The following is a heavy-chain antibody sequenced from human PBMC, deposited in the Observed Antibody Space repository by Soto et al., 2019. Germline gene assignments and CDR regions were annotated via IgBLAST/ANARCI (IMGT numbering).Heavy chain of an antibody. CDR2: ITVGGAQK. Sequence: EVKLLESGGALVQPGGSLRLSCAASGFNFFDHDMSWVRQAPGKGLEWVSSITVGGAQKDYGKSVKGRFTISRDNSNDTLFWQMDSLEVEERAIYYVARMPGGGWQRFFDYWGQGHAVTVSS. D-gene: IGHD5-12*01. V-gene: IGHV3-23*01. CDR3: ARMPGGGWQRFFDY. CDR1: GFNFFDHD. J-gene: IGHJ4*02.